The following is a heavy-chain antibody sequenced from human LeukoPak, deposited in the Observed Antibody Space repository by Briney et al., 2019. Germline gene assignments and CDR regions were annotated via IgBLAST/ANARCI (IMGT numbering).Heavy chain of an antibody. J-gene: IGHJ2*01. CDR3: ARGRYDILTGYSYRYFDL. V-gene: IGHV4-34*01. CDR2: INHSGST. CDR1: GGSFSGYY. D-gene: IGHD3-9*01. Sequence: PSETLSLTCAVYGGSFSGYYWRWIRQPPGKGLVWIGEINHSGSTNYNPSLKSRVTITVDTSNNQYTLKLRSVTAADTAMYYCARGRYDILTGYSYRYFDLWGHGTLVTVSS.